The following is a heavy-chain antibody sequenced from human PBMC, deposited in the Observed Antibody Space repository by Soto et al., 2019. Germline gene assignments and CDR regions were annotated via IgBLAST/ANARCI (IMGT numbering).Heavy chain of an antibody. J-gene: IGHJ6*02. D-gene: IGHD3-3*01. CDR2: IYYSGST. CDR1: GGSISSYY. V-gene: IGHV4-59*12. CDR3: ARRGAYYDFWRGQDERYGMDV. Sequence: PSETLSLTCTVSGGSISSYYWSWIRQPPGKGLEWIGYIYYSGSTNYNPSLKSRVTISVDTSKNQFSLKLSSVTAADTAVYYCARRGAYYDFWRGQDERYGMDVWGQGTTVTVSS.